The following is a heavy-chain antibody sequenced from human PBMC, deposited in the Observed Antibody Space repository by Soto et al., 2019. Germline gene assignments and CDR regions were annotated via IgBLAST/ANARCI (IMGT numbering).Heavy chain of an antibody. CDR3: ANYGDYRAGFDY. CDR1: GFTLGSYW. V-gene: IGHV3-7*03. D-gene: IGHD4-17*01. J-gene: IGHJ4*02. Sequence: HPGGSLRLSCEASGFTLGSYWMSWVRQAPGKGLEWLATIKTDASEKKYVDSVKGRFTISRDNSKNTLYLQMNSLRAEDTAVYYCANYGDYRAGFDYWGQGTLVTVSS. CDR2: IKTDASEK.